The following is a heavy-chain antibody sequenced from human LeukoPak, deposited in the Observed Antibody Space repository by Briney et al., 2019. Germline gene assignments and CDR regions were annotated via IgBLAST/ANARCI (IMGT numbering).Heavy chain of an antibody. D-gene: IGHD3-22*01. CDR1: GYTFSSYG. CDR3: ARNYDSSKDGNDY. J-gene: IGHJ4*02. V-gene: IGHV1-18*01. Sequence: GASVKVSCKASGYTFSSYGFSWVRQAPGQGLEWVGWISSYNGKTNYGKNVQGRVTMTTDTSTSTAYMELRSLRSDDTAIYYCARNYDSSKDGNDYWGQGTLVTVSS. CDR2: ISSYNGKT.